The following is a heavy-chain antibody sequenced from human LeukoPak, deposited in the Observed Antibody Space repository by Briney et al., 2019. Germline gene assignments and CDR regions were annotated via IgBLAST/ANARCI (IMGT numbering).Heavy chain of an antibody. V-gene: IGHV3-23*01. CDR1: GITLSNYG. CDR2: ISGIGGGT. CDR3: AKRGVVIRVVLVGFHKEAYYFDS. D-gene: IGHD3-10*01. J-gene: IGHJ4*02. Sequence: GGSLRLSCAVSGITLSNYGMSWVRQAPGKGLEWVAGISGIGGGTVYADSVKGRFTISRDNPKNTLYLQMNSLRAEDTAVYFCAKRGVVIRVVLVGFHKEAYYFDSWGQGALVTVSS.